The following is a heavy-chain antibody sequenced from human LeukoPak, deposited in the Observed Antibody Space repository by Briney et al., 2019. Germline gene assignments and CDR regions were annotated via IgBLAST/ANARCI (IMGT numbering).Heavy chain of an antibody. V-gene: IGHV4-31*03. Sequence: SQTLSLTCTVSGGSISSGGYYWSWIRQHPGKGLEWIGYIYYSGSTYYNPSLKSRVTISVDTSKNQFSLKLSSVTAADTAVYYCARDPYSGSFFDAFDIWGQGTMVTVSS. CDR3: ARDPYSGSFFDAFDI. CDR1: GGSISSGGYY. CDR2: IYYSGST. J-gene: IGHJ3*02. D-gene: IGHD1-26*01.